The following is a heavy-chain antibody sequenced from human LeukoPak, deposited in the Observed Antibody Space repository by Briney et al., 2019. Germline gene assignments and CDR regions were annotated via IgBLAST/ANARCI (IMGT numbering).Heavy chain of an antibody. V-gene: IGHV3-20*04. CDR2: INWNGGST. Sequence: GGSLRLSRAASGFTFDDYGMSWVRQAPGKGLEWVSGINWNGGSTGYADSVKGRFTISRDNAKNSLYLQMNSLRAEDTALYYCARDPITDSSSWYSTSSYYYFDYWGQGTLVTVSS. J-gene: IGHJ4*02. CDR1: GFTFDDYG. CDR3: ARDPITDSSSWYSTSSYYYFDY. D-gene: IGHD6-13*01.